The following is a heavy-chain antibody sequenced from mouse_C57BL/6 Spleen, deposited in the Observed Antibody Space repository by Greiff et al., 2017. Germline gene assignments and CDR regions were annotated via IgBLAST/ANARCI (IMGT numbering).Heavy chain of an antibody. J-gene: IGHJ3*01. CDR1: GYTFTDYE. D-gene: IGHD2-1*01. V-gene: IGHV1-15*01. Sequence: VQLQESGAELVRPGASVTLSCKASGYTFTDYEMHWVKQTPVHGLEWIGAIDPETGGTAYNQKFKGKAILTADKSSITAYMELRSLTSEDSSVYYCTRNIYYGNYPFAYWGQGTLVTVSA. CDR3: TRNIYYGNYPFAY. CDR2: IDPETGGT.